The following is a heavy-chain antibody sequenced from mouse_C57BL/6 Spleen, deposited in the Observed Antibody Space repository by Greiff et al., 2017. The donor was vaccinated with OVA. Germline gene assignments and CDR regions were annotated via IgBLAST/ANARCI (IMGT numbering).Heavy chain of an antibody. CDR3: ARVGAFFTTVVARGY. J-gene: IGHJ2*01. CDR1: GYTFTSYW. Sequence: QVQLKQPGTELVKPGASVKLSCKASGYTFTSYWMHWVKQRPGPGLEWIGNINPSNGGTNYNEKFKSKATLTVAKSSSTAYMQLSSLTSEVSAVYYCARVGAFFTTVVARGYWGQGTTLTVAS. CDR2: INPSNGGT. D-gene: IGHD1-1*01. V-gene: IGHV1-53*01.